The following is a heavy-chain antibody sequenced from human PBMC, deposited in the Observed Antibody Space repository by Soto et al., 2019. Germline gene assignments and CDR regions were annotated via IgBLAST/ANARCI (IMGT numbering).Heavy chain of an antibody. CDR2: INPYNEKA. Sequence: QAQLTQSGGEVKKPGASVTVSCKTSGYAFTSYSIAWVRQAPGQGLEWMGWINPYNEKAHYAPKFQDRLKMTTDTSTATAYMTLGSLTSDDTAVFYCAKDQGDGTDFDLWGQGTLVTVSS. CDR3: AKDQGDGTDFDL. CDR1: GYAFTSYS. J-gene: IGHJ4*02. V-gene: IGHV1-18*01.